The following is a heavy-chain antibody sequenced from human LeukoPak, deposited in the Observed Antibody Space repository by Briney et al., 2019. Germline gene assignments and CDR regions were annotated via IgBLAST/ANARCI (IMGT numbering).Heavy chain of an antibody. CDR2: IYPADSDT. J-gene: IGHJ3*01. Sequence: GESLKISCKGSEYTFTDYWIGWVRQMPGKGQEWMGIIYPADSDTRYGPSFQGQVTISADKFTTTIYLEWSSLKASDTAMYFCARLRGYSGPKDPFDLWGQGTLVTVSS. V-gene: IGHV5-51*01. CDR3: ARLRGYSGPKDPFDL. D-gene: IGHD3-10*01. CDR1: EYTFTDYW.